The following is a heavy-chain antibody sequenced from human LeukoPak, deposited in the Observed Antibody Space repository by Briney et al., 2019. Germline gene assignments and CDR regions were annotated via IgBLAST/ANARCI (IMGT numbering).Heavy chain of an antibody. Sequence: GASVKVSCKASGYTFTGYYMHWVRQAPGQGLEWMGWINPNSGGTNYAQKFQGRVTMTRDTSISTAYMELSRLRSDDTAVYYRARGPYYDFWSGYFPRSDAFDIWGQGTMVTVSS. CDR1: GYTFTGYY. J-gene: IGHJ3*02. V-gene: IGHV1-2*02. CDR2: INPNSGGT. CDR3: ARGPYYDFWSGYFPRSDAFDI. D-gene: IGHD3-3*01.